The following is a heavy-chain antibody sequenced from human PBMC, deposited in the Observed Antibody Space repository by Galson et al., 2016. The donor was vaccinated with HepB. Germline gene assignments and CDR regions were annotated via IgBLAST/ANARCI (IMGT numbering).Heavy chain of an antibody. CDR3: AREELGRWGPGFDY. CDR1: GGSISSDGHY. D-gene: IGHD3-10*01. J-gene: IGHJ4*02. CDR2: IYYSGST. V-gene: IGHV4-31*03. Sequence: TLSLTCTVSGGSISSDGHYWSWIRQHPGKGLEWIGCIYYSGSTYYNPSLKSRVTISVDTSKNQFSLRLSSVTAADTAVYYCAREELGRWGPGFDYWGQGTLVTVSS.